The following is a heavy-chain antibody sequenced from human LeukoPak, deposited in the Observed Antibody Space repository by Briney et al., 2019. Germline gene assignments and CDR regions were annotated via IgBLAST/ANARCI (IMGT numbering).Heavy chain of an antibody. V-gene: IGHV4-59*01. J-gene: IGHJ3*02. D-gene: IGHD3-9*01. CDR3: ARELDWFDAFDI. CDR1: GGSISSYY. Sequence: PSETLSLTCTVSGGSISSYYWSWIRQPPGKGLEWIGYIYYSGSTNYNPSLKSRVTISVDTSKNQFSLKLSSVIAADTAVYYCARELDWFDAFDIWGQGTMVTVSS. CDR2: IYYSGST.